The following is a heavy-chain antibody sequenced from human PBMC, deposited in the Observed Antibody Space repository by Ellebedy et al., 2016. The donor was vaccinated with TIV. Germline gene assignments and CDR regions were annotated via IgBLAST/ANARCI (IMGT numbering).Heavy chain of an antibody. Sequence: ASVKVSCXVSGYTLTELSMHWVRQAPGKGLEWMGGFDPEDGETTYAQKFQGRVTMTEDTSTDTAYMELSSLRSEDTAVYYCATVVVVPAAIYGGGQDDRYYYYMDVWGKGTTVTVSS. CDR3: ATVVVVPAAIYGGGQDDRYYYYMDV. V-gene: IGHV1-24*01. J-gene: IGHJ6*03. D-gene: IGHD2-2*02. CDR2: FDPEDGET. CDR1: GYTLTELS.